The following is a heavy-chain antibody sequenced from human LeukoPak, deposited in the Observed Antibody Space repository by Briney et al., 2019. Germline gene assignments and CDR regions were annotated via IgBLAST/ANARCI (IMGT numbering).Heavy chain of an antibody. V-gene: IGHV3-49*04. CDR3: ARDNFLQAHTGYFDY. Sequence: PGGSLRLSCTGSGYTFGDYAMSWVRQSPGKGLEWVSLIRSKAFGGATEYAASVKGRFTISRDDSKSIAYLQMNSLRAEDTAVYYCARDNFLQAHTGYFDYWGQGTLVTVSS. D-gene: IGHD2/OR15-2a*01. CDR2: IRSKAFGGAT. J-gene: IGHJ4*02. CDR1: GYTFGDYA.